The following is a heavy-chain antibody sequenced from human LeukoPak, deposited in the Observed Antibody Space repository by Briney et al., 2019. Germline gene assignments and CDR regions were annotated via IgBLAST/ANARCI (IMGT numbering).Heavy chain of an antibody. CDR1: GFTFSSYA. CDR3: EKSLGCVVETANDY. V-gene: IGHV3-23*01. J-gene: IGHJ4*02. D-gene: IGHD2-21*02. CDR2: ISGSGGST. Sequence: GGSLRLSCAASGFTFSSYAMSWVRQAPGKGLEWLSAISGSGGSTYYADSVKGRFTISRDNSKNTLYLQVNSLRAEDTAVYYCEKSLGCVVETANDYWGQGPLVTVSS.